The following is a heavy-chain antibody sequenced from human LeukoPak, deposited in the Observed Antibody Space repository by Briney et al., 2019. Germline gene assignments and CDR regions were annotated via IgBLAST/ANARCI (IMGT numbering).Heavy chain of an antibody. Sequence: GASVKVSCKASGYTFTGYYMHWVRQAPGQGLEWMGWINPNSGGTDYAQKFQGRVTMTRDTSNNSAYMELSRLTSDDTAVYYCARGDSSRGYYYMDVWGRGTTVTVSS. D-gene: IGHD2-21*01. V-gene: IGHV1-2*02. J-gene: IGHJ6*03. CDR2: INPNSGGT. CDR3: ARGDSSRGYYYMDV. CDR1: GYTFTGYY.